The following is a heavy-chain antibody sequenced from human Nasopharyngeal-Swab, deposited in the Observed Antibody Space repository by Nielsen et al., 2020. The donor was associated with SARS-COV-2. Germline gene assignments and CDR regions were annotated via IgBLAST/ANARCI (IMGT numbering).Heavy chain of an antibody. J-gene: IGHJ3*02. CDR3: AREDTANAFDI. Sequence: SETLSLTCTVSGGSISSGSYYWSWIRQPAGKGLEWIGRIYTSGSTNYNPSLKSRVTISVDTSKNQFSLKLSSVTAADTAVYCCAREDTANAFDIWGQGTMVTVSS. CDR2: IYTSGST. V-gene: IGHV4-61*02. CDR1: GGSISSGSYY. D-gene: IGHD5-18*01.